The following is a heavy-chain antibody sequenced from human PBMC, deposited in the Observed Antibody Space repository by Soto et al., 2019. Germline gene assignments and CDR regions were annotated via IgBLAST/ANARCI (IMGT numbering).Heavy chain of an antibody. D-gene: IGHD2-2*01. CDR2: IIPIFGTA. V-gene: IGHV1-69*13. Sequence: SVKVSCKASGGTFSSYAISWVRQAPGQGLEWMGGIIPIFGTANYAQKFQGRVTITADESTSTAYMELSSLRSEDTAVYYCARQRTDIVVVPASGGMDVWGQGTTVTSP. CDR1: GGTFSSYA. J-gene: IGHJ6*02. CDR3: ARQRTDIVVVPASGGMDV.